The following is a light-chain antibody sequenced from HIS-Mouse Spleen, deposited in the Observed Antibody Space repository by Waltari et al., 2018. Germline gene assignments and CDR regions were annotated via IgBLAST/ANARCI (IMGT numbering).Light chain of an antibody. CDR2: DVS. CDR3: CSYAGSYTRV. CDR1: SSDAGGYNY. J-gene: IGLJ3*02. V-gene: IGLV2-11*01. Sequence: QSALTQPRSVSGSPGQSVTISCTGTSSDAGGYNYVPWYQQHPGKAPKLMIYDVSKRPSGVPDRFSGSKSGNTASLTISGLQAEDEADYYCCSYAGSYTRVFGGGTKLTVL.